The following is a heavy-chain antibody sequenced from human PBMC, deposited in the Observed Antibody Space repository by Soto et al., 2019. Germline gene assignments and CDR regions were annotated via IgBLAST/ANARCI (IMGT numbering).Heavy chain of an antibody. J-gene: IGHJ6*02. CDR2: IYPGDSDT. CDR1: GYSFTSYW. CDR3: ARQFLKGSRGDYYYYGMDV. V-gene: IGHV5-51*01. Sequence: GESLKISCKGSGYSFTSYWIGWVRQMPGKGLEWMGIIYPGDSDTRYSPSFQGQVTISADKSISTAYLQWSSLKASDTAMYYCARQFLKGSRGDYYYYGMDVWGQGTTVTVSS.